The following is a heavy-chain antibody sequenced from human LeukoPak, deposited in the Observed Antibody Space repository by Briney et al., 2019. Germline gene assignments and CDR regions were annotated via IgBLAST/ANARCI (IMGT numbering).Heavy chain of an antibody. J-gene: IGHJ4*02. CDR1: GFTFSNYA. V-gene: IGHV3-23*01. CDR2: ISGRGGGT. CDR3: AREPHHTSVAHFDY. Sequence: GGSLRLSCAASGFTFSNYAMSWVRQAPGKGLEWVSAISGRGGGTYYADSVKGRFTISRDNSKNTLYLQMNSLRAEDTAVYYCAREPHHTSVAHFDYWGQGTLVTVSS. D-gene: IGHD6-19*01.